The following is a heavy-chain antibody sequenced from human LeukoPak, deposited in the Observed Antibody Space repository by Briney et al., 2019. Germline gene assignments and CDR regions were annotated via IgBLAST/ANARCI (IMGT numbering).Heavy chain of an antibody. CDR3: ATGRWFGEFAGSAFED. V-gene: IGHV3-7*01. J-gene: IGHJ4*02. Sequence: GGSRRLSCLGSGFGFSNYWMTWLRQAPGEGLEWVANIKEDGSVIYYADSVKGRFTISRDNAKNSVYLQMNSLRVEDTDLYYCATGRWFGEFAGSAFEDWGQGTLVTVSS. CDR1: GFGFSNYW. D-gene: IGHD3-10*01. CDR2: IKEDGSVI.